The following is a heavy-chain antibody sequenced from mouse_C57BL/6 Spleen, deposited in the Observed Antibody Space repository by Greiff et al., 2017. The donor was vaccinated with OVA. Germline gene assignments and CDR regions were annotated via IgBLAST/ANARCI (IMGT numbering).Heavy chain of an antibody. J-gene: IGHJ2*01. Sequence: EVQLQQSGAELVRPGASVKLSCTASGFNIKDDYMHWVKQRPEQGLEWIGWIDPENGDTEYASKFQGKATITADTSSNTAYLQLSSLTSEDTAVYYCTTGQLTGTDWGQGTTLTVSS. CDR2: IDPENGDT. D-gene: IGHD4-1*01. CDR1: GFNIKDDY. CDR3: TTGQLTGTD. V-gene: IGHV14-4*01.